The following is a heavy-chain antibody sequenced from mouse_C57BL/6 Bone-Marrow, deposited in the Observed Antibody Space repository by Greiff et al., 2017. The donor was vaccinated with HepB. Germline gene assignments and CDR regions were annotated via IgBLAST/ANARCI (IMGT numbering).Heavy chain of an antibody. CDR3: ARKRGVVNYFDY. CDR1: GYTFTSYW. J-gene: IGHJ2*01. Sequence: QVQLKQPGAELVRPGSSVKLSCKASGYTFTSYWMHWVKQRPIQGLEWIGNIDPSDSETHYNQKFKDKATLTVDKSSSTAYMQLSSLTSEDSAVYYCARKRGVVNYFDYWGQGTTLTVSS. CDR2: IDPSDSET. D-gene: IGHD1-1*01. V-gene: IGHV1-52*01.